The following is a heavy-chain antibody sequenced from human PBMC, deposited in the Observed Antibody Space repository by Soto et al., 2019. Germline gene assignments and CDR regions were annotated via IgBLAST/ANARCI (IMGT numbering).Heavy chain of an antibody. J-gene: IGHJ4*02. CDR2: IYYSGST. Sequence: SETLSLTCTVSGGSISSYYWSWIRQPPGKGLEWIGYIYYSGSTNYNPSHKSRVTISVDTSKNQFPLKLSPVTAADTAVYYCARHFPYCSSTSCYIDYWGQGTLVTVSS. D-gene: IGHD2-2*02. CDR3: ARHFPYCSSTSCYIDY. CDR1: GGSISSYY. V-gene: IGHV4-59*08.